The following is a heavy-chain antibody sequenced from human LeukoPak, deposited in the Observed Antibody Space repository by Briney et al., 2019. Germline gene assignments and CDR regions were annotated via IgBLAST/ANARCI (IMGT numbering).Heavy chain of an antibody. J-gene: IGHJ5*02. V-gene: IGHV4-31*03. Sequence: SETLSLTCTVSGGSISSGGYYWSWIRQHPGKGLEWIGYIYYSGSTYYNPSLKSRVTISVDTSKNQFSLKLSSVTAADTAVYYCAREGLTSNGFDPWGQGTLVTVSS. CDR2: IYYSGST. CDR1: GGSISSGGYY. CDR3: AREGLTSNGFDP.